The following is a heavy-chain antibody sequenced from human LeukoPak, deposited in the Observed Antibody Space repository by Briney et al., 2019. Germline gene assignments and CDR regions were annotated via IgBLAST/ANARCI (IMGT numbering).Heavy chain of an antibody. CDR2: ISGSGGST. CDR1: GFTFSSYA. V-gene: IGHV3-23*01. D-gene: IGHD3-22*01. J-gene: IGHJ3*02. Sequence: GGSLRLSCAASGFTFSSYAMRWVRQAPGKGLEWVSAISGSGGSTYYADSVKGRFTISRDNSKNTLYLQMNSLRAEDTAVYYCAKDQGGITMIVVVIGDAFDIWGQGTMVTVSS. CDR3: AKDQGGITMIVVVIGDAFDI.